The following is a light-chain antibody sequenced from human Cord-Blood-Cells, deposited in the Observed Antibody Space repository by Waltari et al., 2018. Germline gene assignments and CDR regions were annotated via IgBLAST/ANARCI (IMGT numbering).Light chain of an antibody. J-gene: IGKJ1*01. CDR3: QQYYSTPT. V-gene: IGKV4-1*01. CDR1: QSVLYSSNNKNY. CDR2: WAS. Sequence: DIVMTQSPDSLAVSLGERATIHCKSSQSVLYSSNNKNYLAWYQQKPGQPPKLLIYWASTQESGVPDRFSGSGSGTDFTLTISSLQAEDVAVYYCQQYYSTPTFGQGTKVEIK.